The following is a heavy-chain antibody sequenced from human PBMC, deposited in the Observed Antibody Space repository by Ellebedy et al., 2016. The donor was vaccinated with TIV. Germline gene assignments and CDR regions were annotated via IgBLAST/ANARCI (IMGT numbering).Heavy chain of an antibody. J-gene: IGHJ6*02. CDR1: GFTFNSYG. D-gene: IGHD3-16*01. Sequence: GESLKISCAASGFTFNSYGMHWVRQAPGKGLEWVAVIWTDGTNEYYADSVKGRITISRDNSKNMLYLEMNSLRAEDTAVYYCVRDGGWYYAGMDVWGQGTTVTVSS. CDR2: IWTDGTNE. V-gene: IGHV3-33*01. CDR3: VRDGGWYYAGMDV.